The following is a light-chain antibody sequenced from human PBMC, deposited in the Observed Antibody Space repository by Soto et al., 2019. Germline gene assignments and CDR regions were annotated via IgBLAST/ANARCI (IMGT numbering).Light chain of an antibody. J-gene: IGKJ1*01. Sequence: VVALTPGTISLSPGGRATLSCRATQSFNSIYLAWYQQEDGQAPRLLIYGASRRATGISDRLTRRGLGSYFSPTISRLEPEEFAVYDCYQNYSWTFGQGTKGDIK. CDR3: YQNYSWT. V-gene: IGKV3-20*01. CDR2: GAS. CDR1: QSFNSIY.